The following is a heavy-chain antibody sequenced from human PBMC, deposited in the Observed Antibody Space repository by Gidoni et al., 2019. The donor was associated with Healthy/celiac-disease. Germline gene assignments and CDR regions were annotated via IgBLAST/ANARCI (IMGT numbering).Heavy chain of an antibody. J-gene: IGHJ4*02. CDR3: ARDEPAAGVWWGFDY. Sequence: QVPLQESGPGLVRPPETLPLTCTVSGYSIRRGYHWAWIRQPTGKGLEWIGSIYHSGSTYYNPSLKSRVTISVDTSKNQFSLKLSSVTAADTAVYYCARDEPAAGVWWGFDYWGQGTLVTVSS. D-gene: IGHD2-2*01. V-gene: IGHV4-38-2*02. CDR2: IYHSGST. CDR1: GYSIRRGYH.